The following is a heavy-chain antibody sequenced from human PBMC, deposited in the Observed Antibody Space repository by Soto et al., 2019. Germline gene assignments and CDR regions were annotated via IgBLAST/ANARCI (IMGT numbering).Heavy chain of an antibody. D-gene: IGHD7-27*01. J-gene: IGHJ4*02. V-gene: IGHV4-39*01. CDR2: MFYGVST. Sequence: SETLSLTCTVSGSSINSSGYYWGWIRQPPGKGLEWIGSMFYGVSTYYNPSLKSRVTVSVDTSKNQFSLQLNSVTPEDTAVYYCARAGDFSTRVFDYWGQGTLVTVSS. CDR1: GSSINSSGYY. CDR3: ARAGDFSTRVFDY.